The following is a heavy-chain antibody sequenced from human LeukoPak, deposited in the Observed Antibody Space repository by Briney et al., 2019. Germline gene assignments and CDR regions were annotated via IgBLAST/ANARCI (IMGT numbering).Heavy chain of an antibody. D-gene: IGHD3-22*01. CDR3: ARDVVVIRSLDY. J-gene: IGHJ4*02. Sequence: MSSETLSLTCTVSGGSISSGSYYWGWIRQPPGKGLEWIGSFYYSGNTYYNPSLKSRVTISVDTSKNQFSLKLSSVTAADTAVYYCARDVVVIRSLDYWGQGTLVTVSS. V-gene: IGHV4-39*07. CDR1: GGSISSGSYY. CDR2: FYYSGNT.